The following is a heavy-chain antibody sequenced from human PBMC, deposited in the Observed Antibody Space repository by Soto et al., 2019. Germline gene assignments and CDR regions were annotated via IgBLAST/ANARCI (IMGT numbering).Heavy chain of an antibody. CDR2: IKSKTDGGTT. Sequence: GGSLELSCAASGFTFSNAWMSWVRQAPGKGLEWVGRIKSKTDGGTTDYAAPVKGRFTISRDDSKNTLYLQMNSLKTEDTAVYYCTTVFRLLWFGELLDSGDYWGQGTLVTVSS. J-gene: IGHJ4*02. CDR3: TTVFRLLWFGELLDSGDY. V-gene: IGHV3-15*01. D-gene: IGHD3-10*01. CDR1: GFTFSNAW.